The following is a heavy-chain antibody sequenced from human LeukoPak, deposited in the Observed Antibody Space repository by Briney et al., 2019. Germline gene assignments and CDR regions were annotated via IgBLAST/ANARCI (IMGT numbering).Heavy chain of an antibody. D-gene: IGHD3-3*01. CDR2: ISYDGSNK. J-gene: IGHJ6*02. CDR1: GFTFSSYA. V-gene: IGHV3-30-3*01. CDR3: ARVLEWSITYYYYGMDV. Sequence: PGGSLRLSCAASGFTFSSYAMHWVRQAPGKGLEWVAVISYDGSNKYYADSVKGRFTISRGNSKNTLYLQMNSLRAEDTAVYYCARVLEWSITYYYYGMDVWGQGTTVTVSS.